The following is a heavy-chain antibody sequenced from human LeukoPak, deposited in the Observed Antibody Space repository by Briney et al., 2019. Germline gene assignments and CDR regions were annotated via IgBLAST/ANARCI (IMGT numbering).Heavy chain of an antibody. D-gene: IGHD2-21*01. CDR3: ASSPYCGVDCYSY. V-gene: IGHV1-69*04. Sequence: SVKVSCKASGGTFSSYAISWVRQAPGQGLEWMGRIIPILGIANYAQKFQGRVTITADKSTSTAYMELSSLRSEDTAVYYCASSPYCGVDCYSYWGQGTLVTVSS. J-gene: IGHJ4*02. CDR2: IIPILGIA. CDR1: GGTFSSYA.